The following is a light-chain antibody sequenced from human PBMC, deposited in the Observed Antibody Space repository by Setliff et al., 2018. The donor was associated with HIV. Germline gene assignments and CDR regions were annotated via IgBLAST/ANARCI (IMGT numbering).Light chain of an antibody. V-gene: IGLV2-23*02. Sequence: QSVLTQPASVSGSPGQSITISCTGTSSDVGSYNFVSWYQQHPGKAPKLILYEVSKWPSGVSNHFSGSKSGNTASLTISGLQTEDEAEYYCCSYASSGSLVFGTGTKVTV. CDR2: EVS. J-gene: IGLJ1*01. CDR1: SSDVGSYNF. CDR3: CSYASSGSLV.